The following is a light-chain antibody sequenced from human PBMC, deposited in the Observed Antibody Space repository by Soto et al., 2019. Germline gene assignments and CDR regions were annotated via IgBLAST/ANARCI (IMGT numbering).Light chain of an antibody. J-gene: IGKJ2*01. CDR2: KAS. V-gene: IGKV1-5*03. CDR1: QGISSW. CDR3: QQYNSYPYT. Sequence: DIQMTQSPSSLSASVGDRVTITCRASQGISSWLAWYQQRPGSAPKLLIYKASSLESGVPSRFTGSGSGTEFTLTISSLQPDDFATYYCQQYNSYPYTFGQGTKVDIK.